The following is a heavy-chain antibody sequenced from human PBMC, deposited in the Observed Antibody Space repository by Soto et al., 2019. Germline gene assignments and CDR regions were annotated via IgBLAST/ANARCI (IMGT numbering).Heavy chain of an antibody. Sequence: GGSLRLACAASGFTFSGFVMNWVRQAPGKGLEWVSGIGGSGGSTYYADSVKGRFTVSRDNSKNTVYLQMNSLRAEDTAVYYCAIVLGYRKRLDYWCQAPVVTVS. CDR1: GFTFSGFV. CDR3: AIVLGYRKRLDY. J-gene: IGHJ4*02. CDR2: IGGSGGST. D-gene: IGHD5-18*01. V-gene: IGHV3-23*01.